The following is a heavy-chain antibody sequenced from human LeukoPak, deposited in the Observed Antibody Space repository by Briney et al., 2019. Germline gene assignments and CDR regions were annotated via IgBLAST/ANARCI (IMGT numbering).Heavy chain of an antibody. CDR3: ARRGGSSSRRSPIDY. CDR2: IKQDGSQR. D-gene: IGHD6-6*01. Sequence: GGSLRLSCTASGFTFSDCWMTWVRQAPGKGPEWVANIKQDGSQRYYVDSVRGRFTISRDNAKNSLFLQMNGLRAEDTAVYYCARRGGSSSRRSPIDYWGQGTLVPVSS. J-gene: IGHJ4*02. V-gene: IGHV3-7*01. CDR1: GFTFSDCW.